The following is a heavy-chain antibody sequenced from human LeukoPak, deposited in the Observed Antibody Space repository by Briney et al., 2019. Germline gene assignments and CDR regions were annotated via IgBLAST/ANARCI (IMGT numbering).Heavy chain of an antibody. Sequence: GGSPRLSCAASGFTFSSYSMNWVRQAPGKGLEWVSSISSSSSCIYYADSVKGRFTISRDNAKNSLYLQMNSLRAEDTAVYYCASHCSGGSCYGVLYYWGQGTLATVSS. CDR1: GFTFSSYS. J-gene: IGHJ4*02. D-gene: IGHD2-15*01. CDR2: ISSSSSCI. V-gene: IGHV3-21*01. CDR3: ASHCSGGSCYGVLYY.